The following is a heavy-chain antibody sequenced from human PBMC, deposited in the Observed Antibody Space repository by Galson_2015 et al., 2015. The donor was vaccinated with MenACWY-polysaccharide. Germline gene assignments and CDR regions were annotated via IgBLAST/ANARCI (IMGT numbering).Heavy chain of an antibody. Sequence: PRLSCSASGFTFSTHWMHWVRPAPGKGLGWLSRINSDGSTKNYAASVKGRFTISRDNAKNTLLLQMNSLSVEDTAVYYCAKNIQAAYWGQGTLVTVSS. CDR2: INSDGSTK. CDR1: GFTFSTHW. J-gene: IGHJ4*02. CDR3: AKNIQAAY. D-gene: IGHD2/OR15-2a*01. V-gene: IGHV3-74*01.